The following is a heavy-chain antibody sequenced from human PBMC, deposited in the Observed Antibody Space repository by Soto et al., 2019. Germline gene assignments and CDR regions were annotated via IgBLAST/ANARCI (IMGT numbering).Heavy chain of an antibody. D-gene: IGHD4-17*01. Sequence: ASVKVSCKASGYTFTGYYMHCVRQAPGQGLEWMGWINPNSGGTNYAQKFQGWVTMTRDTSISTAYMELSRLRSDDTAVYYCARSRFYGDYFWFDPWGQGTLVTVSS. V-gene: IGHV1-2*04. CDR3: ARSRFYGDYFWFDP. CDR2: INPNSGGT. CDR1: GYTFTGYY. J-gene: IGHJ5*02.